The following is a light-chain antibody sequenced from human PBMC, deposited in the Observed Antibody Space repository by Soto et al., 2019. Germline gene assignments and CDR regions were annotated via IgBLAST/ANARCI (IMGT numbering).Light chain of an antibody. Sequence: EIVLTQSPGTLSFSPGERAALSCRASQSVSSSYLAWYQQKPGQAPRLLIYGASSRATGIPDRFSGSGSGTAFTLTISRLEPEDFAVYYCQQYGSPPFTFGPGTKVDIK. CDR3: QQYGSPPFT. CDR2: GAS. CDR1: QSVSSSY. J-gene: IGKJ3*01. V-gene: IGKV3-20*01.